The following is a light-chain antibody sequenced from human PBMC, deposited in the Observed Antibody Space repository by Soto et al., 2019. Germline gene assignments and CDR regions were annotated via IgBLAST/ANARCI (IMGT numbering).Light chain of an antibody. J-gene: IGLJ2*01. Sequence: QLVLIQSPSASASLGASVRLTCTLSSGHSNYAIAWHQQQPEKGPRYLMKLNSDGSHTKGDGIPDRFSGSSSGAERYLIISSLQSDDEADYYCQTWGTGIRVFGGGTKLTVL. V-gene: IGLV4-69*01. CDR2: LNSDGSH. CDR1: SGHSNYA. CDR3: QTWGTGIRV.